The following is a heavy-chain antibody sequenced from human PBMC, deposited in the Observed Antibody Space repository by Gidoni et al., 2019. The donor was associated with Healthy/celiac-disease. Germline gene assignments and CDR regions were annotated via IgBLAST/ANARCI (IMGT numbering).Heavy chain of an antibody. Sequence: EVQLVESGGGLVKPGGSLRLSCAASGFTFSSYSMNWVRQAPGKGLEWVSSISSSSSYIYYADSVKGRFTISRDNAKNSLYLQMNSLRAEDTAVYYCARETRLIDYFPMGGSGDAFDIWGQGTMVTVSS. CDR2: ISSSSSYI. V-gene: IGHV3-21*01. CDR1: GFTFSSYS. J-gene: IGHJ3*02. CDR3: ARETRLIDYFPMGGSGDAFDI. D-gene: IGHD5-12*01.